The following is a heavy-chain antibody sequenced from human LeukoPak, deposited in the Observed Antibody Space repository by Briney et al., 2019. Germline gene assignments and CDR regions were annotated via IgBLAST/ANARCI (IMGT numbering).Heavy chain of an antibody. V-gene: IGHV1-8*01. CDR2: MNPNSGNT. D-gene: IGHD6-6*01. CDR3: ARGRAGVAARSRSYYFDY. J-gene: IGHJ4*02. CDR1: GYTFTSYD. Sequence: ASVKVSCKASGYTFTSYDINWVRQATGQGLEWMGWMNPNSGNTGYAQKFQGRVTMTRNTSISTAYMELSSLRSEDTAVYYCARGRAGVAARSRSYYFDYWGQGTLGTVSS.